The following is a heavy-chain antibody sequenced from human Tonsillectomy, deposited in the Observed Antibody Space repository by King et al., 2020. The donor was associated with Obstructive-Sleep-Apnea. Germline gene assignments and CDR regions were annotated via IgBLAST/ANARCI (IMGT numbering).Heavy chain of an antibody. CDR2: IYYSGST. CDR3: ARMVGSGSYYRVGFDY. J-gene: IGHJ4*02. D-gene: IGHD3-10*01. V-gene: IGHV4-31*03. Sequence: QLQESGPGLVKPSQTLSLTCTVSGGSISSGGYYWSWIRQHPGKGLEWIGYIYYSGSTYYNPSLKSRVTISVDTSKNQFSLKLSSVTAADTAVYYCARMVGSGSYYRVGFDYWGQGTLVTVSS. CDR1: GGSISSGGYY.